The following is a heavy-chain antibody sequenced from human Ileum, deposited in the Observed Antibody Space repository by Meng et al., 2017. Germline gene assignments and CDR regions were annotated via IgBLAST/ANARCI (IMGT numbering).Heavy chain of an antibody. J-gene: IGHJ4*02. Sequence: VQLQEPGPGPVKPSGTLSLPCTVSGASIIGVNWWTWVRQTPGKGLEWIGETHHSGSTNSIPSLKSRVTLSVDKSKNQFSLSMTSVTAADTAVYYCARGAGDIRVGFDYWGQGTLVTVSS. D-gene: IGHD7-27*01. CDR3: ARGAGDIRVGFDY. CDR2: THHSGST. V-gene: IGHV4-4*02. CDR1: GASIIGVNW.